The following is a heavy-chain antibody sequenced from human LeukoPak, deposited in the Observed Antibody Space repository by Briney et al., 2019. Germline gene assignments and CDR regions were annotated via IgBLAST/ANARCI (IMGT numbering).Heavy chain of an antibody. D-gene: IGHD3-16*02. J-gene: IGHJ4*02. CDR2: INHSGST. CDR3: ARGQVKRYDYVWGSYRRYYFDY. CDR1: GGSFSGYY. Sequence: SETLSLTCAVYGGSFSGYYWNWIRQPPGKGLEWIGEINHSGSTNYNPSLKSRVTISVDTSKNQFSLKLSSVTAADTAVYYCARGQVKRYDYVWGSYRRYYFDYWGQGTLVTVSS. V-gene: IGHV4-34*01.